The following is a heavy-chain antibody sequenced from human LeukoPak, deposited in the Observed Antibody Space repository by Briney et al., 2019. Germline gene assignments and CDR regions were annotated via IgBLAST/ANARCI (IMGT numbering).Heavy chain of an antibody. CDR2: INPNSGGT. V-gene: IGHV1-2*04. J-gene: IGHJ6*02. CDR1: GYTFTGYY. D-gene: IGHD3-10*01. Sequence: GASVKVSCKASGYTFTGYYMHWVRQAPGQGLEWMGWINPNSGGTNYAQKFQGWVTMTRDTSISTAYMELSRLRSDDTAVYYCARAGVLLWFGELLAPQYYYYYGMDVWGQGTTVTVSS. CDR3: ARAGVLLWFGELLAPQYYYYYGMDV.